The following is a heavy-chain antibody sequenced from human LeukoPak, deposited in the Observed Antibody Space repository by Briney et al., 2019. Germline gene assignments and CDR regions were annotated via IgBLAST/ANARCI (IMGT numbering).Heavy chain of an antibody. J-gene: IGHJ5*02. CDR2: INHSGST. V-gene: IGHV4-34*01. Sequence: SETLSLTCAVYGGSFSGYYWSWIRQPPGKGLEWIGEINHSGSTNYNPSLKSRVTISVDTSKNQFSLKLSSVTAADTAVYYCAGGIADGNWFDPWGQGTLVTVSS. CDR3: AGGIADGNWFDP. CDR1: GGSFSGYY. D-gene: IGHD6-13*01.